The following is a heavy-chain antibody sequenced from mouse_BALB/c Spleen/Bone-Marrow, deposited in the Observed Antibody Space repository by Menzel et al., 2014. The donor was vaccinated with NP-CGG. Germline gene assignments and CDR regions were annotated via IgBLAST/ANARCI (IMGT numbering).Heavy chain of an antibody. Sequence: VQLQQSGAELVKPGASVMLSCTASGFNIKDTYIHWMKQRPERGLEWIGGIDPSNGNSKFDPKFQGKATITADTSSNAAYLQLSSLTSEDTAVYYCALYDVYHFDYWSQGTTLTVSS. CDR3: ALYDVYHFDY. CDR2: IDPSNGNS. J-gene: IGHJ2*01. V-gene: IGHV14-3*02. CDR1: GFNIKDTY. D-gene: IGHD2-3*01.